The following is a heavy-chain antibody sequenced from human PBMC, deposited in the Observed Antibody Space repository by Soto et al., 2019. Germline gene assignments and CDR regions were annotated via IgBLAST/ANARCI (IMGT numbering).Heavy chain of an antibody. V-gene: IGHV4-59*08. CDR2: FSYIGTT. J-gene: IGHJ4*02. Sequence: PSETLSLTCTVSGGSISSYYWSWIRQPPGKGLEWIVYFSYIGTTNYNPSLKSRVTISIDTSKNQFSLKLSSVTAADTAVYYCARRDGTYGNFDYWGQGTLVTVSS. CDR3: ARRDGTYGNFDY. D-gene: IGHD1-26*01. CDR1: GGSISSYY.